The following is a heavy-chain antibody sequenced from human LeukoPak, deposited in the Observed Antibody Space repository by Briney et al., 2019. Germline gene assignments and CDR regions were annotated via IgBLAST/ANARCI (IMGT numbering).Heavy chain of an antibody. CDR1: GFTFGDYA. CDR3: TRAIRGVGAFDI. V-gene: IGHV3-49*04. Sequence: GGSRSLSGTASGFTFGDYAMNWARQAPGKGLGGVGFIRSKAYGGTTEYAASVKGRFTISRDDSKSIAYLQMNSLKIEDTAVYYCTRAIRGVGAFDIWGQGTMVTVSS. J-gene: IGHJ3*02. D-gene: IGHD3-3*01. CDR2: IRSKAYGGTT.